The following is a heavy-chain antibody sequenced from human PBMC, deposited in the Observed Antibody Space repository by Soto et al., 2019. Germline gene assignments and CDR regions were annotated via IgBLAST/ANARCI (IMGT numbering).Heavy chain of an antibody. CDR3: ARDPTAVTSRFDP. CDR2: ISSSSSYI. J-gene: IGHJ5*02. V-gene: IGHV3-21*01. Sequence: PGGSLILSCAASGFTFSSYSMNWVRQAPGKGLEWVSSISSSSSYIYYADSVKGRFTISRDNAKNSLYLQMNSLRAEDTAVYYCARDPTAVTSRFDPWGQGTLVTVSS. D-gene: IGHD4-4*01. CDR1: GFTFSSYS.